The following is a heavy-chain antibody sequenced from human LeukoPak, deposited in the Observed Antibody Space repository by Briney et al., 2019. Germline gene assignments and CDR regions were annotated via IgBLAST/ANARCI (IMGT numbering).Heavy chain of an antibody. V-gene: IGHV2-5*02. J-gene: IGHJ5*02. CDR1: GFSLRSVGVG. CDR3: AMFDGSTSVYRDA. Sequence: SGPTLVKPTQTLTLTCSYSGFSLRSVGVGVGWIRQPPGKALEWLALIYWDDELRYSTSLKNRLTITNHTSKNQVFLTMSKIDPLDTGTYFCAMFDGSTSVYRDAWGQGTLITVSS. CDR2: IYWDDEL. D-gene: IGHD2/OR15-2a*01.